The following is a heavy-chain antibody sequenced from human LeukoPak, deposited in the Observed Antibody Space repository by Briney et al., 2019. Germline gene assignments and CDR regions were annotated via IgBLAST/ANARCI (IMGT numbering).Heavy chain of an antibody. CDR3: AKTHGYFDQ. Sequence: QPGGSLRLSCAASGFTFSSYGMTWLRQTPAKGLEWVSAIRGSGETTYYSDSVKGRFTISRDNSKNTLFLQMNSLRVEDAAMYYCAKTHGYFDQWGQGTLVAVSS. J-gene: IGHJ4*02. CDR1: GFTFSSYG. CDR2: IRGSGETT. V-gene: IGHV3-23*01. D-gene: IGHD3-22*01.